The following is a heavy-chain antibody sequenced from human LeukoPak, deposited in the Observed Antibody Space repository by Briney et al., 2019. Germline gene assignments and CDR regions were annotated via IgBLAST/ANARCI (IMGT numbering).Heavy chain of an antibody. CDR1: EYTFTNYY. CDR3: ARTQPFETGDGYFDY. D-gene: IGHD2-21*01. J-gene: IGHJ4*02. Sequence: ASVKVSCKASEYTFTNYYIHWVRQAPGQGLEWMGVINPSGGSTSYAQKFQGRVTMTRDTSTSTVYMELGSLRSEDTAVYYCARTQPFETGDGYFDYWGRGTLVTVSS. CDR2: INPSGGST. V-gene: IGHV1-46*01.